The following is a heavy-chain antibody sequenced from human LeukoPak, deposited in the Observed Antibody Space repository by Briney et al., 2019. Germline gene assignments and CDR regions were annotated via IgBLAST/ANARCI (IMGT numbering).Heavy chain of an antibody. D-gene: IGHD6-19*01. CDR3: AGGRGWLIDY. V-gene: IGHV3-7*04. CDR2: IKQDGSEQ. J-gene: IGHJ4*02. Sequence: PGGSLRLSCAGSGFTFSGYWMNWVRQIPGQGLEWVAIIKQDGSEQFYVDSVKGRFTISRDNAKSSLYLQMNSLRDEDTAVYYCAGGRGWLIDYWGQGTLVTVSS. CDR1: GFTFSGYW.